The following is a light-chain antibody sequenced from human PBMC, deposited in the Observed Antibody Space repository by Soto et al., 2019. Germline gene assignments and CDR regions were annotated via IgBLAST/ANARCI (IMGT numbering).Light chain of an antibody. CDR2: RNN. CDR3: AAWDDSLSVV. CDR1: SSNIGSNY. Sequence: VLTQPPSASGTPGQRVTISCFGSSSNIGSNYVYWYQQLPGTAPKLLIYRNNQRPSGVPDRFSGSKSGTSASLAISGLRSEDEADYYCAAWDDSLSVVFGGGTKLTVL. J-gene: IGLJ2*01. V-gene: IGLV1-47*01.